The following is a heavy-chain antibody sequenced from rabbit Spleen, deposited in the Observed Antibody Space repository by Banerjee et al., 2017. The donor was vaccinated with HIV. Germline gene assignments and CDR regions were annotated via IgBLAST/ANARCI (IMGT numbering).Heavy chain of an antibody. D-gene: IGHD7-1*01. J-gene: IGHJ6*01. CDR1: GFDFSSNA. Sequence: QSLEESGGDLVKPGASLTLTCKASGFDFSSNAMCWVRQAPGKGLEWIACIYGFSGSTTWFANWAKGRFTVSKTSSTTATLQMTRLTVADTATYFCARDTGTSFSTYGMDLWRQGSLVTVS. CDR3: ARDTGTSFSTYGMDL. CDR2: IYGFSGSTT. V-gene: IGHV1S40*01.